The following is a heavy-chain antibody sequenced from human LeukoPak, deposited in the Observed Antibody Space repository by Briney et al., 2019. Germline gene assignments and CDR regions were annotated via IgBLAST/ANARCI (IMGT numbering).Heavy chain of an antibody. CDR2: ISSSSSYI. CDR3: AREDIVVVPAAIPVNWFDP. V-gene: IGHV3-21*01. D-gene: IGHD2-2*02. J-gene: IGHJ5*02. Sequence: ETLSLTCAVYGGSFSGYYWSWIRQAPGKGLEWVSSISSSSSYIYYADSVKGRFTISRDNAKNSLYLQMNSLRAEDTAVYYCAREDIVVVPAAIPVNWFDPWGQGTLVTVSS. CDR1: GGSFSGYY.